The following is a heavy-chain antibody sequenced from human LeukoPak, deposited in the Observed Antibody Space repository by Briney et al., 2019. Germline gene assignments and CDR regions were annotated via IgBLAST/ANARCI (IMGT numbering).Heavy chain of an antibody. J-gene: IGHJ3*02. CDR1: GFTFSSYG. Sequence: PGGSLRLSCAASGFTFSSYGMNWVRQAPGKGLEWVSAISGSGGNTYYADSVKGRFTISRDNAKNSLYLQMNSLRAEDTAVYYCARENPPYSDTDAFDIWGQGTMVTVSS. CDR3: ARENPPYSDTDAFDI. D-gene: IGHD2-15*01. CDR2: ISGSGGNT. V-gene: IGHV3-21*01.